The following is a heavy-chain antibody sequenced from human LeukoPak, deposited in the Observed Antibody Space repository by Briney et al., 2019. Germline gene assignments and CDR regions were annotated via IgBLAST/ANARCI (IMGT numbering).Heavy chain of an antibody. CDR1: GFTFSSYW. CDR2: INSDGSST. V-gene: IGHV3-74*01. CDR3: ARDRYSSGWYLDY. Sequence: GGSLRLSCAASGFTFSSYWMHWVRQAPGKGLVWVSRINSDGSSTSYAVSVKGRFTISRDNAKNTLYLQMNSLRAEDTAVYYCARDRYSSGWYLDYWGQGTLVTVSS. D-gene: IGHD6-19*01. J-gene: IGHJ4*02.